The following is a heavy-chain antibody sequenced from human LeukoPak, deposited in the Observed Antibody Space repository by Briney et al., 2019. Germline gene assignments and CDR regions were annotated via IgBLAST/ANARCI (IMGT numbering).Heavy chain of an antibody. CDR1: GGSISSYY. D-gene: IGHD2-21*01. Sequence: PSETLSLTCTVSGGSISSYYWSWIRQPPGKGLEWIGYIYYSGSTNYNPSLKSRVTISVDTSKNQFSLKLSSVTAADTAVYYCARDIQDYGMDVWGQGTTVTVSS. V-gene: IGHV4-59*01. CDR3: ARDIQDYGMDV. CDR2: IYYSGST. J-gene: IGHJ6*02.